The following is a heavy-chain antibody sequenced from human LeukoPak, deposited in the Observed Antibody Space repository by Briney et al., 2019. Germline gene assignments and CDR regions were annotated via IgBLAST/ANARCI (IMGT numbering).Heavy chain of an antibody. CDR1: GASISSTSYY. Sequence: PSETLSLTCTVSGASISSTSYYWDWIRQPPGKGLEWIGSISYSGNTYYNPSLQSRVTISADTSKNQFSLKLSSVTAADTAVYYCARHGNYYGSGSYYWGQGTLVTVSS. CDR3: ARHGNYYGSGSYY. CDR2: ISYSGNT. J-gene: IGHJ4*02. D-gene: IGHD3-10*01. V-gene: IGHV4-39*01.